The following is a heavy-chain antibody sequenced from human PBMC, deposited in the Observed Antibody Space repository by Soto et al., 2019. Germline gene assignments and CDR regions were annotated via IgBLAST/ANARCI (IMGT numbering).Heavy chain of an antibody. CDR3: XMVXXXVTXXPQDV. CDR2: INTYNGNT. CDR1: GXXFTRYG. J-gene: IGHJ6*02. Sequence: QVQLVQSGAEVKNPGASVKVSXXASGXXFTRYGIGXARQAXXQGLEWMGWINTYNGNTNYAQNVQGRVTLTTDTSTSTAYMGLRSLRSNDTAIYYXXMVXXXVTXXPQDVWGQGTTVIVSS. D-gene: IGHD2-8*01. V-gene: IGHV1-18*01.